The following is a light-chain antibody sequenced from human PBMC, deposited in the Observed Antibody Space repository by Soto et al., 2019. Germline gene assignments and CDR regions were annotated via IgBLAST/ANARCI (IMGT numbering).Light chain of an antibody. CDR1: QTISNT. Sequence: DIQMTQSPSSLSASVGDRVTITCRASQTISNTLNWYQQRPGKPPNLLIYASSTLQSGVPPRFSGGGSETEFTLTISSLQPEDFATYYCQQTYSTPITFGQGTRLEIK. CDR2: ASS. J-gene: IGKJ5*01. CDR3: QQTYSTPIT. V-gene: IGKV1-39*01.